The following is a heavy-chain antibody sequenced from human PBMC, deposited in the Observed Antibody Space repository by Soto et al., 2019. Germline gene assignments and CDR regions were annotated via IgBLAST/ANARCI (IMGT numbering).Heavy chain of an antibody. CDR3: TRGGSNTWRFDP. D-gene: IGHD7-27*01. CDR1: GFIFSDSV. V-gene: IGHV3-73*01. J-gene: IGHJ5*02. CDR2: IRRKVNSYAT. Sequence: EVQLVESGGGLVQPGNSLQLSCAASGFIFSDSVIHWVGRAPGKALRWVGRIRRKVNSYATAYTASVNGRFAISRDDSRDTAYLQMNSLQVEDTALYYCTRGGSNTWRFDPWGQGTLVIVSS.